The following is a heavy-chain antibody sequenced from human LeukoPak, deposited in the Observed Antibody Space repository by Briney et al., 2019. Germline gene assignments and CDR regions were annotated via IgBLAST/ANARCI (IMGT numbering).Heavy chain of an antibody. CDR1: GGSISSYY. V-gene: IGHV4-59*01. D-gene: IGHD4-23*01. CDR2: IYYIGST. CDR3: ASAAPLAYGGNSGSAFGI. Sequence: PSETLSLTCTVSGGSISSYYWSWIRQPPGKGLEWIGHIYYIGSTNYNPSLRSRVTISVDTSKNQFSLKLSSVTAADTAVYYCASAAPLAYGGNSGSAFGIWGQGTMVTVSS. J-gene: IGHJ3*02.